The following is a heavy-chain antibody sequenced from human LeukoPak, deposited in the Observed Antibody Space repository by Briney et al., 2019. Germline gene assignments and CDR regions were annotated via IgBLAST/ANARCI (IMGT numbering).Heavy chain of an antibody. Sequence: LTGESLRLSCAAPGFPFNAYNIHWIRQAPGRGLEWVSFIRNDETEIHYADFAKGRFTVSRDKSNNLLYLQMNSLRPDDTALYYCAKDGGRYRFDYWGQGTMVTVSS. CDR3: AKDGGRYRFDY. D-gene: IGHD3-16*02. CDR1: GFPFNAYN. V-gene: IGHV3-30*02. J-gene: IGHJ4*02. CDR2: IRNDETEI.